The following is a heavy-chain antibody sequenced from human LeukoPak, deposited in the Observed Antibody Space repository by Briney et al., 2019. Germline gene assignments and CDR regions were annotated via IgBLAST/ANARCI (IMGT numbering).Heavy chain of an antibody. CDR3: ARLVGSNWYHEVLLARDS. V-gene: IGHV4-59*01. CDR1: GGSISSYY. J-gene: IGHJ4*02. Sequence: PSETLSLTCTVSGGSISSYYWSWIRQPPGKGLEWIGYIYYSGSTNYNSSFKSRVTISIDTSKNQFSLRLSSVTAADTAVYYCARLVGSNWYHEVLLARDSWGQGTLVTVSS. D-gene: IGHD6-13*01. CDR2: IYYSGST.